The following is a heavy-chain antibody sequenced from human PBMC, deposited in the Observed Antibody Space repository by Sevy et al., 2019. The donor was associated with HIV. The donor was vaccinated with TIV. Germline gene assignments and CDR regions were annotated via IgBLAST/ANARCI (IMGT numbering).Heavy chain of an antibody. CDR2: ISSSSSTI. D-gene: IGHD3-22*01. CDR1: GFTFSSYS. J-gene: IGHJ4*02. Sequence: GGSLRLSCAASGFTFSSYSMNGVRQAPGKGLEWVSYISSSSSTIYYADSVKGRFTISRDNAKNSLYLQMNSLRDEDTAVYYCARDLMYYYDSSGPPSLFDYWGQGTLVTVSS. V-gene: IGHV3-48*02. CDR3: ARDLMYYYDSSGPPSLFDY.